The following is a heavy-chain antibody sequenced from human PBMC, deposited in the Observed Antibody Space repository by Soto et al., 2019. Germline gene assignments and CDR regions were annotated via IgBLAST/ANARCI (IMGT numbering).Heavy chain of an antibody. J-gene: IGHJ4*01. V-gene: IGHV6-1*01. D-gene: IGHD1-26*01. CDR2: TYYRSKWYY. CDR1: GDSVSSNSAG. Sequence: SPTLSLTCXITGDSVSSNSAGWSWVRQSPSRGLEWLGRTYYRSKWYYEYAVSVRGRITVNPDTSKNQYSLQLNSVTPEDTAVYFCARGEQYSGRIFDYWGQGTLVTVSS. CDR3: ARGEQYSGRIFDY.